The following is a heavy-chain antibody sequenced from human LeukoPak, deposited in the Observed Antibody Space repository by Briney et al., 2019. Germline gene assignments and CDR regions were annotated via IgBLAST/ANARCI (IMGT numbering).Heavy chain of an antibody. CDR3: ARDPNYYDSSAHAY. J-gene: IGHJ4*02. CDR1: GFTVSSNY. V-gene: IGHV3-66*02. D-gene: IGHD3-22*01. CDR2: IYSGGST. Sequence: GGSLRLSCAASGFTVSSNYMSWVRQAPGKGLEWVSVIYSGGSTYYADSVKGRFTISRDNSKNTLYLQMNSLRAEDTAVYYCARDPNYYDSSAHAYWGQGTLVTVSS.